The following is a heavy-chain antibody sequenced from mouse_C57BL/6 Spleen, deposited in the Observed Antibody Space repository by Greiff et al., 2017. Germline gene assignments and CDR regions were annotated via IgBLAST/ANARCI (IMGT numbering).Heavy chain of an antibody. CDR2: IDPSDSET. CDR1: GYTFTSYW. Sequence: QVQLQQPGAELVRPGSSVKLSCKASGYTFTSYWMHWVKQRPIQGLEWIGNIDPSDSETHYNQKFQDKATLTVDKSSSTAYMQLSSLTSEDSAVYDGANDYSGSTYYFDYWGQGTPLTVSS. CDR3: ANDYSGSTYYFDY. V-gene: IGHV1-52*01. J-gene: IGHJ2*01. D-gene: IGHD1-1*01.